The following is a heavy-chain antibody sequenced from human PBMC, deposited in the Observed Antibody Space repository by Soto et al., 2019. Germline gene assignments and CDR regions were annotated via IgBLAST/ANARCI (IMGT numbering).Heavy chain of an antibody. J-gene: IGHJ6*02. V-gene: IGHV3-30*18. Sequence: QVQLVESGGGVVQPGRSLRLSCAASGFTFSNYGIHWVRQAPGKGLEWVAVISYDGSNKYYADSVKGRFTISRDNSKNTLYLQMNSLRPEDTAVYYCANDQGAIVGAVYHYYGMDVWGQGTTVTVSS. CDR1: GFTFSNYG. D-gene: IGHD1-26*01. CDR3: ANDQGAIVGAVYHYYGMDV. CDR2: ISYDGSNK.